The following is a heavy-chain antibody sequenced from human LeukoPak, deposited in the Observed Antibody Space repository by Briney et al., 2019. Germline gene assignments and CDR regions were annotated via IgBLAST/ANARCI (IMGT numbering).Heavy chain of an antibody. J-gene: IGHJ6*03. V-gene: IGHV4-59*01. CDR3: ARVATISPWYYYYMDV. Sequence: PSETLSLSCIVSGGSISSYYWSCVRQPPGMGLEWSGYIYYSGSTNYNPSLKSRVTISVDTSKNQFSLKLSSVTAADTAVYYCARVATISPWYYYYMDVWGKGTTVTVSS. CDR2: IYYSGST. D-gene: IGHD5-12*01. CDR1: GGSISSYY.